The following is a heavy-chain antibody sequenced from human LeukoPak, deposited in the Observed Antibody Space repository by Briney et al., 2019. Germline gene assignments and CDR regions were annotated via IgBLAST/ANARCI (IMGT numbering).Heavy chain of an antibody. CDR2: INPNSGGT. V-gene: IGHV1-2*02. CDR1: GYTFTGYY. CDR3: ARGPRVVVVAATSSFGY. J-gene: IGHJ4*02. Sequence: ASVKVSCKASGYTFTGYYMHWVRQAPGQGLEWMGWINPNSGGTNYAQKFQGRVTMTRDTSISTAYMELSRLRSDDTAVYYCARGPRVVVVAATSSFGYWGQGTLVTVSS. D-gene: IGHD2-15*01.